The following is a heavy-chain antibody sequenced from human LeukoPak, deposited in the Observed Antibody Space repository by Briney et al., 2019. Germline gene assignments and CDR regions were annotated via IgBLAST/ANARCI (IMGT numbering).Heavy chain of an antibody. CDR1: GFTFSSYA. Sequence: GGSLRLSCAASGFTFSSYAMHWVRQAPGKGLEWVAVISYDGSNKYYADSVKGRFTISRDNSKNTLYLQMNSLRAEDTAVYYCARPRRFLEWLLEPFDYWGQGTLVTVSS. CDR3: ARPRRFLEWLLEPFDY. CDR2: ISYDGSNK. V-gene: IGHV3-30-3*01. J-gene: IGHJ4*02. D-gene: IGHD3-3*01.